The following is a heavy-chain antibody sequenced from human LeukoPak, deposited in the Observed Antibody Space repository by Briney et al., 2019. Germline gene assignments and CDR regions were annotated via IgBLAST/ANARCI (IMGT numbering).Heavy chain of an antibody. CDR2: IKRKTDGGTT. J-gene: IGHJ4*02. Sequence: PGGSLRLSCAASGFTFSNAWMSWVRQAPGKGLEWVGRIKRKTDGGTTDYAAPVKGRFTISRDDSKNTLYLQMNSLKTEDTAVYYCTTDYVQGLDPDYWGQGTLVTVSS. D-gene: IGHD6-19*01. CDR3: TTDYVQGLDPDY. V-gene: IGHV3-15*01. CDR1: GFTFSNAW.